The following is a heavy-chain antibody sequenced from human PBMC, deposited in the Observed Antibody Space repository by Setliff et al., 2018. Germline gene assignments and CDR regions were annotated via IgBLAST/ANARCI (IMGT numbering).Heavy chain of an antibody. J-gene: IGHJ6*03. CDR3: ARVAAAGPSILYMDV. D-gene: IGHD6-13*01. V-gene: IGHV1-18*01. CDR1: GYTFTSYG. CDR2: ISAYNGNT. Sequence: ASVKVSCKASGYTFTSYGISWVRQAPGQGLEWMGWISAYNGNTNYAQKLQGRVTMTTDTSTSTAYMELRSLRSGDTAVYYCARVAAAGPSILYMDVWGKGTTVTVSS.